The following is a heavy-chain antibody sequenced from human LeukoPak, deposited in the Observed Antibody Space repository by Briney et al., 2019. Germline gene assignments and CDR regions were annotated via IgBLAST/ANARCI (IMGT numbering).Heavy chain of an antibody. CDR3: ARRVAGPNDAFDV. CDR1: GVSVNNYY. V-gene: IGHV4-4*07. CDR2: IYSTWST. J-gene: IGHJ3*01. Sequence: SSETLSLTCSVSGVSVNNYYWNWIRQPAGKGLEWIGRIYSTWSTDYNPSLKSRVTMSVDTSQNQFSLNMSSVTAADTAVYYCARRVAGPNDAFDVWGQGTMVTVSS. D-gene: IGHD6-19*01.